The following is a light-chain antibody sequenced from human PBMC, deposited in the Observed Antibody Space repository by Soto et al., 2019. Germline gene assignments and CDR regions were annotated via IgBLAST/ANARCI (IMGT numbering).Light chain of an antibody. Sequence: IQLTQSPLYLSASVLDIFTITFRASQEITSFVAWYQQQPEKAPKLLIFATSRLQTGVPSRFSGSGSGTEFTLTISSLQPEDFATYYCQQVHSFPLTFGPGTKVDIK. CDR2: ATS. V-gene: IGKV1-9*01. CDR3: QQVHSFPLT. J-gene: IGKJ3*01. CDR1: QEITSF.